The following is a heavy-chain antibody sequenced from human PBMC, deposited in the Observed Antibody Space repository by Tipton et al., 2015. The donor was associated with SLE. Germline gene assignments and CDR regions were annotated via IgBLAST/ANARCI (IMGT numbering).Heavy chain of an antibody. CDR3: ATELFRGYTSGWGPDY. Sequence: TLSLTCAVSGASIGSGGYSWNWIRQPPGKGLQWIGYIFHSGITYYNPSLKSRVTMSVDRSKNQFSLRLTSVTAADTAVYYCATELFRGYTSGWGPDYWDQGTLVTVSS. D-gene: IGHD6-19*01. CDR1: GASIGSGGYS. CDR2: IFHSGIT. V-gene: IGHV4-30-2*01. J-gene: IGHJ4*02.